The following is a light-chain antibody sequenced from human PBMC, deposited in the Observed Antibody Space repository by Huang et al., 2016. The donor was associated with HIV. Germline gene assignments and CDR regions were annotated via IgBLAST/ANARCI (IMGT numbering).Light chain of an antibody. Sequence: DIQMTQSPSSLSASVGDRVTITCRASQSISRYLNWYQQKPGEAPKVLIYSTCTLHSGVPSRFSGSGAGTDFTLTMSNLQPEDFATYYCQQSYSTSFGGGTKVEIK. J-gene: IGKJ4*01. V-gene: IGKV1-39*01. CDR3: QQSYSTS. CDR1: QSISRY. CDR2: STC.